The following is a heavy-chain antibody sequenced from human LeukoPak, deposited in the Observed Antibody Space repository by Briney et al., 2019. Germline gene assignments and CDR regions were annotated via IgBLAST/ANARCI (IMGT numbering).Heavy chain of an antibody. CDR3: AREYSSSGGDWFDP. D-gene: IGHD6-13*01. J-gene: IGHJ5*02. CDR1: GYTFTSYG. V-gene: IGHV1-18*01. CDR2: ISAYNGNT. Sequence: ASVKVSCKASGYTFTSYGISWVRQAPGQGVEWMGWISAYNGNTNYAQKLQGRVTMTTDTSTSTAYMELRSLRSDDTAVYYCAREYSSSGGDWFDPWGQGTLVTVSS.